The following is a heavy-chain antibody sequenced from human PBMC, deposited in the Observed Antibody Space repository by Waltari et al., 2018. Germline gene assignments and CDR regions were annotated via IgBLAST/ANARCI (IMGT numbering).Heavy chain of an antibody. Sequence: QVQLRESGPGLVKPSETLSLTCAVSGYSISSGYYWGWFRQPPGMGRAWLGSIYHSGSTYYNPSLKSRVTISVDTSKNQFSLKLSSVTAADTAVYYCARCPAYYDFWSGYYSGLGDAFDIWGQGTMVTVSS. CDR3: ARCPAYYDFWSGYYSGLGDAFDI. CDR1: GYSISSGYY. V-gene: IGHV4-38-2*01. J-gene: IGHJ3*02. CDR2: IYHSGST. D-gene: IGHD3-3*01.